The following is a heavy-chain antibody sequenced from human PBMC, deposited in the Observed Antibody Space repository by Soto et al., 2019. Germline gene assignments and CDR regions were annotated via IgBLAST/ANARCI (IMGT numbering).Heavy chain of an antibody. CDR2: INESGGST. D-gene: IGHD3-22*01. J-gene: IGHJ6*02. CDR3: LILVSVVATTSHHYGMDV. CDR1: GFTFSTYA. Sequence: EVQLLESGGGLVQPGGSLRLSCAASGFTFSTYAMSWVRQAPGKGLEWVSSINESGGSTYSTDSVKGRFTISRDNSKKTLYLQMNSLRAEDTAVYYCLILVSVVATTSHHYGMDVWCQGTTVTVSS. V-gene: IGHV3-23*01.